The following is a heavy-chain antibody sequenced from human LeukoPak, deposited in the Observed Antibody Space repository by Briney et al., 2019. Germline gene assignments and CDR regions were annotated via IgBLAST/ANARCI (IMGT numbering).Heavy chain of an antibody. V-gene: IGHV5-51*01. CDR1: GYRFTSYW. D-gene: IGHD2-8*01. Sequence: GESLKISCKGAGYRFTSYWIGRVRQMSGKGLEWMGIINPSDSDTRYSPSFQGQVIISADKSISTAYLQWSSLRSSDTAIYYCASLTCTTTCAFHMWGQGTKISVSS. CDR3: ASLTCTTTCAFHM. CDR2: INPSDSDT. J-gene: IGHJ3*02.